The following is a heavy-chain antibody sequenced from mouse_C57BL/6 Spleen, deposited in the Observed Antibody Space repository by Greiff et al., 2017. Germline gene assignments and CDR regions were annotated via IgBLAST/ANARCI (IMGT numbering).Heavy chain of an antibody. V-gene: IGHV7-3*01. J-gene: IGHJ4*01. CDR2: IRNKANGFTT. CDR1: GFTFTDYY. CDR3: AGCRYDGYYGGAMDY. D-gene: IGHD2-3*01. Sequence: DVKVVESGGGLVQPGGSLSLSCAASGFTFTDYYMSWVRQPPGKALEWLGFIRNKANGFTTEYSASVKGRLTISRDNSQSILYLRMNARRAEDSATYYCAGCRYDGYYGGAMDYWGQGTSVTVSA.